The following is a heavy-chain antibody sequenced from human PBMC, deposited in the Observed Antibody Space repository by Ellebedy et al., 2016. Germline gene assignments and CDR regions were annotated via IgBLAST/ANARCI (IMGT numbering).Heavy chain of an antibody. CDR1: GYTFTSYY. D-gene: IGHD3-22*01. Sequence: ASVKVSXXASGYTFTSYYMHWVRQAPGQGLEWMGWISAYNGNTNYAQKLQGRVTMTTDTSTSTAYMELRSLRSDDTAVYYCARDRRGSYYDSSGSYSPWGQGTLVTVSS. CDR3: ARDRRGSYYDSSGSYSP. CDR2: ISAYNGNT. V-gene: IGHV1-18*04. J-gene: IGHJ5*02.